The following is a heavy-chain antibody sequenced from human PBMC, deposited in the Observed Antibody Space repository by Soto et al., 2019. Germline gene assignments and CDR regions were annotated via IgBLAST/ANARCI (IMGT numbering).Heavy chain of an antibody. Sequence: ASVKVSCKASGGTFSSYAISWVRQAPGQGLEWMGGIIPIFGTANYAQKFQGRVTITADESTSTAYMELSSLRSEDTAVYYCARDALGTHEVLMVYTPSAWFDPWGQGTLVTVSS. CDR2: IIPIFGTA. V-gene: IGHV1-69*13. J-gene: IGHJ5*02. D-gene: IGHD2-8*01. CDR1: GGTFSSYA. CDR3: ARDALGTHEVLMVYTPSAWFDP.